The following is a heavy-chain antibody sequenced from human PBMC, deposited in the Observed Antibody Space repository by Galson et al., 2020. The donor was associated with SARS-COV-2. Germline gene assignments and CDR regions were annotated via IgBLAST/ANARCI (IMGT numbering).Heavy chain of an antibody. D-gene: IGHD1-7*01. Sequence: GESLKISCAASGFTFSSYTMSWVRQAPGKGLEWVSAITHSGDTTYYADSVQGRFTISRDNSKNTLYLQMNTLRAKDAAVYYCARVDWNYGDMWFDYWGQGTLVTVSS. CDR3: ARVDWNYGDMWFDY. J-gene: IGHJ4*02. V-gene: IGHV3-23*01. CDR2: ITHSGDTT. CDR1: GFTFSSYT.